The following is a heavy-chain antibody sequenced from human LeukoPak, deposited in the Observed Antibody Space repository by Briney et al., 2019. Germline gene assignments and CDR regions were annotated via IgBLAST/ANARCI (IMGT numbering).Heavy chain of an antibody. Sequence: SETLSLTCAVSGYSICSNYYWGWIRQPPGKGLEWIGSILHAGYTDYNPSLKSRVIMSVDTSKNQFSLKVSSVTAADTAVYYCARGHSGSYFLYWGQGTLVTVSS. V-gene: IGHV4-38-2*01. CDR1: GYSICSNYY. CDR3: ARGHSGSYFLY. J-gene: IGHJ4*02. CDR2: ILHAGYT. D-gene: IGHD1-26*01.